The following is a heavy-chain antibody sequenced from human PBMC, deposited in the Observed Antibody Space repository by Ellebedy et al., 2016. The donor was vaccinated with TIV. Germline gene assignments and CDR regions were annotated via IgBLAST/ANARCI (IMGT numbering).Heavy chain of an antibody. CDR1: GYTFTGYY. CDR3: ARGTTVDY. V-gene: IGHV1-8*02. J-gene: IGHJ4*02. D-gene: IGHD4-17*01. CDR2: MNPNSGNT. Sequence: ASVKVSCXASGYTFTGYYMHWVRQATGQGLEWMGWMNPNSGNTGYAQKFQGRVTMTRNTSISTAYMELSSLRSDDTAVYYCARGTTVDYWGQGTLVTVSS.